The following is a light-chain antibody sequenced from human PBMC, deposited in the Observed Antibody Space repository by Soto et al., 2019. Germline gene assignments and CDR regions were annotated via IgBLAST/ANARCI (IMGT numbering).Light chain of an antibody. CDR3: QHYDSSPSSFT. CDR2: GAS. Sequence: EIVLTQSPGTLSLSPGERATLSCRASQSVSGSSLAWYQQKPGQAPRLLIYGASSRATGIPDRFSGSGSGTDLTLTINRLGPEDFAVYNCQHYDSSPSSFTFGPGTKVDIK. CDR1: QSVSGSS. J-gene: IGKJ3*01. V-gene: IGKV3-20*01.